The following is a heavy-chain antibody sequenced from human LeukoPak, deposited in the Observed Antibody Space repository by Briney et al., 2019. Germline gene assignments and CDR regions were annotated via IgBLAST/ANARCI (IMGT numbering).Heavy chain of an antibody. CDR1: GGSLSSYH. J-gene: IGHJ3*02. V-gene: IGHV4-59*01. D-gene: IGHD3-10*01. Sequence: PSETLSLTCTVSGGSLSSYHWSWIRQPPGKGLEWIGYIYHSGSTNHNPSLKSRVTISVDTSKNQFSLKLSSVTAADTAVYYCARAYYYGSGSYAFDIWGQGTMVTVSS. CDR3: ARAYYYGSGSYAFDI. CDR2: IYHSGST.